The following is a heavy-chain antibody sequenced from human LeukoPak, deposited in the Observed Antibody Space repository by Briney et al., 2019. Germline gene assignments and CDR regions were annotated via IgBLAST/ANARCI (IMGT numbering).Heavy chain of an antibody. CDR2: INSDGSTT. J-gene: IGHJ4*02. Sequence: GGSLRLSCAASGFTFSSYWMHWVRQAPGKGLVWFSHINSDGSTTRYADSAKGRFTISRDNAKNTLYLQMNSLRAEDTAVYYCARDLSTSGTYHTRFDYSGQGTLVTVSS. CDR3: ARDLSTSGTYHTRFDY. V-gene: IGHV3-74*01. CDR1: GFTFSSYW. D-gene: IGHD3-10*01.